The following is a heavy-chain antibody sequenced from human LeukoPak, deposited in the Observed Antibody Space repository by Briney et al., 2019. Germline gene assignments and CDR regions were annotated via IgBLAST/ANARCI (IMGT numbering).Heavy chain of an antibody. V-gene: IGHV3-23*01. Sequence: PGGSLRLSCAASGFTFSSYAMSWVRQAPGKGLEWVSAISGSGGSTYYADSVKGRFTISRDNSKNPLYLQMNSLRAEDTAVYYCAVLGGIAVAGNIPDYWGQGTLVTVSS. J-gene: IGHJ4*02. CDR3: AVLGGIAVAGNIPDY. CDR1: GFTFSSYA. D-gene: IGHD6-19*01. CDR2: ISGSGGST.